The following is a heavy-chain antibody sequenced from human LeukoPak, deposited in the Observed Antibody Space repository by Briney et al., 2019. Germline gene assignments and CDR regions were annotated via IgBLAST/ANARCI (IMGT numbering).Heavy chain of an antibody. Sequence: GGSLRLSCAASGFTFSIYWMYWVRQAPGKGLVWVSRIDTDGSITSYADSVKGRFTISRDNAKNTLYLQMNSLSAEDTAVYYCLRSYDYWGQGTLVTVSS. CDR3: LRSYDY. D-gene: IGHD3-10*01. V-gene: IGHV3-74*01. J-gene: IGHJ4*02. CDR1: GFTFSIYW. CDR2: IDTDGSIT.